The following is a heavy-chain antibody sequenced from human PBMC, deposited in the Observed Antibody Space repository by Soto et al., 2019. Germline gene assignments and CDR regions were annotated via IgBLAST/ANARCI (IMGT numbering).Heavy chain of an antibody. Sequence: EVQLVESGGGLIQPGGSLRLSCVASGFSVTSNYMTWVRQAPGKGLEWVSILYTGGRTYYSDSVKGRSTISRDTPKNTVFLQLNSLRAEDTAIYYCARATRYFGSFDSWGQGTLVSVAS. CDR3: ARATRYFGSFDS. V-gene: IGHV3-53*01. CDR1: GFSVTSNY. D-gene: IGHD2-2*01. J-gene: IGHJ4*02. CDR2: LYTGGRT.